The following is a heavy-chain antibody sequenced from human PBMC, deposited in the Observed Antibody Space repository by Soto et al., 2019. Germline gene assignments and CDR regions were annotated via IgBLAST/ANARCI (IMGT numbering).Heavy chain of an antibody. CDR2: TRNKANSYTT. Sequence: PGGSLRLSCAASGFTFSDHYMDWVRQAPGKGLEWVGRTRNKANSYTTEYAASVKGRFTISRDDSKNSLYLQMNSLKTEDTAVYYCAREVDSYYGMDVWGQGTTVTVSS. J-gene: IGHJ6*02. CDR1: GFTFSDHY. CDR3: AREVDSYYGMDV. V-gene: IGHV3-72*01.